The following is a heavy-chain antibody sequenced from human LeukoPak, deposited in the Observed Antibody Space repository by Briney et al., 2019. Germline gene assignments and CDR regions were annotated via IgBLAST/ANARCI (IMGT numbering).Heavy chain of an antibody. V-gene: IGHV3-53*01. CDR2: IYSGGST. CDR3: AREDSPGVFDY. CDR1: GFTFSSYG. J-gene: IGHJ4*02. Sequence: GGSLRLSCAASGFTFSSYGMHWVRQAPGKGLEWVSVIYSGGSTYYADSVKGRFTISRDNSKNTLYLQMNSLRAEDTAVYYCAREDSPGVFDYWGQGTLVTVSS. D-gene: IGHD2-15*01.